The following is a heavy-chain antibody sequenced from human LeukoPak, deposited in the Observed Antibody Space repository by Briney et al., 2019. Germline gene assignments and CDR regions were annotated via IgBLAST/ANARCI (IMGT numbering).Heavy chain of an antibody. CDR3: ARDRYYYDSSGYYNGLVSGNWFDP. J-gene: IGHJ5*02. CDR1: GFTFSDYD. V-gene: IGHV3-74*01. Sequence: PGGSLRLSCAASGFTFSDYDMHWVRQAPGKGLVWVSRINSDGSSTSYADSVKGRFTISRDNAKNTLYLQMNSLRAEDTAVYYCARDRYYYDSSGYYNGLVSGNWFDPWGQGTLVTVSS. CDR2: INSDGSST. D-gene: IGHD3-22*01.